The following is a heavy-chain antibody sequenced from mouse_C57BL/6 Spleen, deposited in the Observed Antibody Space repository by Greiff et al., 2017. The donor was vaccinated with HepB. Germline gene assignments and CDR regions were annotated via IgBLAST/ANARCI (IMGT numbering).Heavy chain of an antibody. CDR3: ARGLRRGVAY. CDR1: GFTFSDYG. J-gene: IGHJ3*01. V-gene: IGHV5-17*01. Sequence: EVKLMESGGGLVKPGGSLKLSCAASGFTFSDYGMHWVRQAPEKGLEWVAYISSGSSTIYYADTVKGRFTISRDNAKNTLFLQMTSLRSEDTAMYYCARGLRRGVAYWGQGTLVTVSA. D-gene: IGHD2-2*01. CDR2: ISSGSSTI.